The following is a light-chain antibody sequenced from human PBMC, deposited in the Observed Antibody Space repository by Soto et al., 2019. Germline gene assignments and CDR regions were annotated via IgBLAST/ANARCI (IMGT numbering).Light chain of an antibody. CDR2: GAS. CDR1: QSVSSN. V-gene: IGKV3-15*01. CDR3: HQYNNWPPIT. Sequence: VVMTQSPATLSVSPGERATLSCRASQSVSSNLAWYQQKPGQAPRLLIYGASTRATGIPARFSGSGSGTEFTLTISSLQSEDFAVYYCHQYNNWPPITFGQGTKVDIK. J-gene: IGKJ1*01.